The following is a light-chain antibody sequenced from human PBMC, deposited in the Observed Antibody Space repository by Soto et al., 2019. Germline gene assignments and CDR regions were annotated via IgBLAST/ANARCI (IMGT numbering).Light chain of an antibody. CDR1: QRVASN. CDR3: QQYNNWPRT. Sequence: EIVMRQSPATLSVSQGERATLSCRASQRVASNLAWYQQKPGQAPRLLIYGASTRATGIPARFSGSGSGTEFTLAISSLQSEDFAVYYCQQYNNWPRTFGQGTKVDIK. J-gene: IGKJ1*01. V-gene: IGKV3-15*01. CDR2: GAS.